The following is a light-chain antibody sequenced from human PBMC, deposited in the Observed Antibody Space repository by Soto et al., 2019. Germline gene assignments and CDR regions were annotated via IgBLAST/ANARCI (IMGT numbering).Light chain of an antibody. J-gene: IGLJ1*01. CDR1: SSDVGAYNY. CDR2: HVT. V-gene: IGLV2-14*01. CDR3: CSYTTSNTFL. Sequence: QSALTQPASVSGSLGQSITISCSGTSSDVGAYNYVSWYQQYPGKAPKLMIYHVTDRPSGVSNHFSGSKSGNTASLTISGLQAEDEADYYCCSYTTSNTFLFGTGTKLTVL.